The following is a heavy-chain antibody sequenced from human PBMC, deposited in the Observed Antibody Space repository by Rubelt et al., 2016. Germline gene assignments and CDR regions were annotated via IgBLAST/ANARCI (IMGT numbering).Heavy chain of an antibody. CDR3: AGVLPADTWYGMDV. CDR1: GGSISSGGYY. J-gene: IGHJ6*02. D-gene: IGHD2-2*01. Sequence: QLQLQESGPGLVKPSQTLSLTCTVSGGSISSGGYYWSWIRQHPGKGLEWIGYIYYSGSTNYNPSRHSRVTLSVDPSEHQCSLNRRCLTAADTAVEYCAGVLPADTWYGMDVWGQGTTVTVSS. V-gene: IGHV4-31*10. CDR2: IYYSGST.